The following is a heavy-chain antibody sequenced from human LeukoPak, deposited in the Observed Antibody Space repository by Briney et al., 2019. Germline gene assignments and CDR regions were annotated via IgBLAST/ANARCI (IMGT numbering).Heavy chain of an antibody. Sequence: ASAKVSCMASGDTFTGYYMHWVRQAPGQGLERMGWINPNSGGTNYAQKFQGRVTMTRDTSISTAYMELSRLRSDDTAVYYCARERTLTSCYDYWGQGTLVSVSS. CDR1: GDTFTGYY. CDR3: ARERTLTSCYDY. D-gene: IGHD2-15*01. V-gene: IGHV1-2*02. CDR2: INPNSGGT. J-gene: IGHJ4*02.